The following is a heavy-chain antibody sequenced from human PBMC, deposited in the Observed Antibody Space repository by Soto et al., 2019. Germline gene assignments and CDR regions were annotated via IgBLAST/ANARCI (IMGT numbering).Heavy chain of an antibody. CDR1: GYTFTSYG. V-gene: IGHV1-18*01. CDR3: ASSRFGGRGYSYGSFDY. D-gene: IGHD5-18*01. Sequence: ASVKVSCKASGYTFTSYGISWVRQAPGQGLEWMGWISAYNGNTNYAQKLQGRVTMTTDTSTSTAYMELRSLRSDDTAVYYCASSRFGGRGYSYGSFDYWGQGTLVTVSS. CDR2: ISAYNGNT. J-gene: IGHJ4*02.